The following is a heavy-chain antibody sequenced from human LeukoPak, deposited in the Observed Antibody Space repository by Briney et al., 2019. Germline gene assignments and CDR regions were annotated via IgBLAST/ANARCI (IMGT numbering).Heavy chain of an antibody. Sequence: GASVKVSCKASGYTFTSYYMHWVRQAPGQGLEWMGIINPSGGSTSYAQKFQGRVTMTRDTSTSTVYMELSSLRSEDTAVYYCARTVDYSYDLTGSFDYWGQGTLVTVSS. CDR1: GYTFTSYY. CDR3: ARTVDYSYDLTGSFDY. D-gene: IGHD5-18*01. V-gene: IGHV1-46*01. CDR2: INPSGGST. J-gene: IGHJ4*02.